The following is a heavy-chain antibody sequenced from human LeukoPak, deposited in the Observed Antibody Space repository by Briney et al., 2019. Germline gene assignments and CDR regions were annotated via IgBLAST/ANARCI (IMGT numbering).Heavy chain of an antibody. CDR2: IYPGDSDT. J-gene: IGHJ4*02. V-gene: IGHV5-51*01. CDR3: AMPYYYDSSGYYGFGY. CDR1: GYSFTSYW. D-gene: IGHD3-22*01. Sequence: GESLKISCKGSGYSFTSYWIGWVRQMSGEGLEWMGIIYPGDSDTRYSPCFQGQVTISADKSISTAYLQWSSLKASDTAMYYCAMPYYYDSSGYYGFGYWGQGTLVTVSS.